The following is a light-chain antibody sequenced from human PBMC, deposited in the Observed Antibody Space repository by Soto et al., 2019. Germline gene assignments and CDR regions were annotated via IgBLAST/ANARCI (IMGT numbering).Light chain of an antibody. J-gene: IGKJ2*01. CDR3: QQYGSSSYT. CDR2: AAS. Sequence: LVLTQSPGTLSLSPGERATLSCRASQRVSSSYLAWYQQKPGQAPRLLIYAASSRATGIPDRFSGSGSGTDFTLTISRLEPEDFAVYYCQQYGSSSYTFGQGTKVDIK. CDR1: QRVSSSY. V-gene: IGKV3-20*01.